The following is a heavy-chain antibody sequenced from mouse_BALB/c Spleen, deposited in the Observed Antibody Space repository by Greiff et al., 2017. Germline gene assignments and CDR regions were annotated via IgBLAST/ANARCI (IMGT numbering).Heavy chain of an antibody. CDR2: INSNGGST. V-gene: IGHV5-6-3*01. Sequence: EVQLVESGGGLVQPGGSLKLSCAASGFTFSSYGMSWVRQTPDKRLELVATINSNGGSTYYPDSVKGRFTISRDNAKNTLYLQMSSLKSEDTAMYYCARGRPYYAMDYWGQGTSVTVSS. J-gene: IGHJ4*01. CDR3: ARGRPYYAMDY. CDR1: GFTFSSYG.